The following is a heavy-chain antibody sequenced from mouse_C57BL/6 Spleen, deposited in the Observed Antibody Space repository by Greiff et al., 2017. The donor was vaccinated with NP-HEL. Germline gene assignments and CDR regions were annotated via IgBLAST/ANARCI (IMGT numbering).Heavy chain of an antibody. V-gene: IGHV1-15*01. CDR2: IDPETGGT. Sequence: QVQLQQSGAELVRPGASVTLSCKASGYTFTDYEMHWVKQTPVHGLEWIGAIDPETGGTAYNQKFKGKAILTADKSSSTAYMELRSLTSEDSAVYYCTLDSSGYGWFAYWGQGTLVTVSA. J-gene: IGHJ3*01. D-gene: IGHD3-2*02. CDR1: GYTFTDYE. CDR3: TLDSSGYGWFAY.